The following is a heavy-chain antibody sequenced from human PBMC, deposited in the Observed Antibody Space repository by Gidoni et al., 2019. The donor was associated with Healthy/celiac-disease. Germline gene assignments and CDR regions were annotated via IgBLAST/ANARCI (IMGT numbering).Heavy chain of an antibody. V-gene: IGHV4-38-2*02. D-gene: IGHD2-2*01. CDR3: AREHIVVVPAALGGAFDI. Sequence: KPSETLSLTCTVSGYSISSGYYWGWIRQPPGKGLEWIGSIYHSGSTYYNPSLKSRVTISVDTSKNQFSLKLSSVTAADTAVYYCAREHIVVVPAALGGAFDIWGQGTMVTVSS. CDR2: IYHSGST. J-gene: IGHJ3*02. CDR1: GYSISSGYY.